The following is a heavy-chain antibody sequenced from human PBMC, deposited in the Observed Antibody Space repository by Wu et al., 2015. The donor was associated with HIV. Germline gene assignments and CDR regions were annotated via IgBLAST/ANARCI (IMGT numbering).Heavy chain of an antibody. CDR3: ARDILGVEAITMVRVVIIFSRGMVR. CDR1: GYTFTGYY. D-gene: IGHD3-10*01. CDR2: INPNSGGT. V-gene: IGHV1-2*02. J-gene: IGHJ6*02. Sequence: QVQLVQSGAEVKKPGASVKVSCKASGYTFTGYYMHWVRQAPGQGLEWMGWINPNSGGTNYAQKFQGRVTMTRDTSISTAYMELSRLRSDDTAVYYCARDILGVEAITMVRVVIIFSRGMVRLGPRDHGH.